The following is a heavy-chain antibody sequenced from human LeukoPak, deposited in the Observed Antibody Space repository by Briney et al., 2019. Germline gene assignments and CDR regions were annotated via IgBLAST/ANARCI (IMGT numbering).Heavy chain of an antibody. CDR1: GGSISSGGYY. Sequence: SETLSLTCTVSGGSISSGGYYWSWIRQHPGGGLEWIGYIYYSGSTYYNPSLESRVTISVDTSKNQFSLKLSSVTAADTAVYYCARAAARTAPDYWGQGTLVTVSS. CDR3: ARAAARTAPDY. V-gene: IGHV4-31*03. D-gene: IGHD2-15*01. CDR2: IYYSGST. J-gene: IGHJ4*02.